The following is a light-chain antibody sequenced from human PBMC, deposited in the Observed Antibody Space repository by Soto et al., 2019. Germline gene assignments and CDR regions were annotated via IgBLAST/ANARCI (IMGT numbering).Light chain of an antibody. Sequence: QSALTQPASVSGSPGQSITISCTGTSCVVGSYNLVSWYQQQPGKAPKLMIYEGSKRPSGVSNRFSGSKSGNTASLTISGLQAEDEADYYCCSYAGNNTVFGGGTKLTVL. CDR3: CSYAGNNTV. J-gene: IGLJ3*02. CDR2: EGS. V-gene: IGLV2-23*01. CDR1: SCVVGSYNL.